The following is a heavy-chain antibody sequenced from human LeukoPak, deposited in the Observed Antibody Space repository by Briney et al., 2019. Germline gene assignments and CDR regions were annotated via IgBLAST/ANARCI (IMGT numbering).Heavy chain of an antibody. J-gene: IGHJ4*02. Sequence: PGGSLRLSCAASGFTFSGSAMHWVRQAPGKGLEYVSTISSNGGSTYYADSVKGRFTISRDNSKNTLYLQMSSLRAEDTAVYYCVKGSSGWYEGYFDYWGQGTLVTVSP. CDR2: ISSNGGST. CDR3: VKGSSGWYEGYFDY. D-gene: IGHD6-19*01. V-gene: IGHV3-64D*09. CDR1: GFTFSGSA.